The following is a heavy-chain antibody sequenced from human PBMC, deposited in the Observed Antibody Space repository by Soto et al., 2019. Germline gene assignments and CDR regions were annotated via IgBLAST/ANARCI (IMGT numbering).Heavy chain of an antibody. CDR2: ISGSGGST. V-gene: IGHV3-23*01. D-gene: IGHD5-12*01. J-gene: IGHJ4*02. CDR1: GFTFSSYA. Sequence: GGSLRLSCAASGFTFSSYAMSWVRQAPGKGLEWVSAISGSGGSTYYADSVKGRFTISRDNSKNTLYLQMNSLRAEDTAVYYCAKDRYSGYDYNYFDYWGQGNLVTVSS. CDR3: AKDRYSGYDYNYFDY.